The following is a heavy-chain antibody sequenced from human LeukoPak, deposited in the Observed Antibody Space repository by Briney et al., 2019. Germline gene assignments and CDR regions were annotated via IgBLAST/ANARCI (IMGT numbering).Heavy chain of an antibody. D-gene: IGHD3-22*01. CDR2: ISASGGFR. J-gene: IGHJ4*02. CDR3: AKAFYFDSSGYSHFDY. CDR1: GFTFSSFA. V-gene: IGHV3-23*01. Sequence: GGSLRLSCAASGFTFSSFAMSWVRQSPGKGLEWVSAISASGGFRYYADSVKGRFTISRDNSKNTLYLQMNSLRAEDTAVYYCAKAFYFDSSGYSHFDYWGQGTLVTVSS.